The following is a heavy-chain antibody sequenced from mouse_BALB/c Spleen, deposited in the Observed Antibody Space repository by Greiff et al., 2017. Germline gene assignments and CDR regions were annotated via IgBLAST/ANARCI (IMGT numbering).Heavy chain of an antibody. J-gene: IGHJ2*01. CDR2: IYPGNSDT. CDR1: GYTFTSYW. CDR3: TRRGLGREYYFDY. Sequence: EVQLQQSGTVLARPGASVKMSCKASGYTFTSYWMHWVKQRPGQGLEWIGAIYPGNSDTSYNQKFKGKAKLTAVTSTSTAYMELSSLTNEDSAVYYCTRRGLGREYYFDYWGQGTTLTVSS. D-gene: IGHD4-1*01. V-gene: IGHV1-5*01.